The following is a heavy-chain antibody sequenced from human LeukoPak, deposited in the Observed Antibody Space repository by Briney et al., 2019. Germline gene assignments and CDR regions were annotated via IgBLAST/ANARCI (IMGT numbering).Heavy chain of an antibody. Sequence: GGSLRLSCAASGFTFRDSAMTWVRHVPGKGLEWVSLISYSGGNAYYADSVKGRFTISRDNSKNTLYLQINSLRAEDTAVYYCARDSSGWYYFDYWGQGTLVTVSS. CDR3: ARDSSGWYYFDY. J-gene: IGHJ4*02. V-gene: IGHV3-23*01. CDR1: GFTFRDSA. CDR2: ISYSGGNA. D-gene: IGHD6-19*01.